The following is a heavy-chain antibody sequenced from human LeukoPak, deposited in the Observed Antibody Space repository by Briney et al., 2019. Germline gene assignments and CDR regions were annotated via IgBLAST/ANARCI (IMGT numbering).Heavy chain of an antibody. CDR1: GFTFSSYW. D-gene: IGHD3-3*01. CDR3: ARYYDFWSGYYRGIDY. Sequence: GGSLRLSCAASGFTFSSYWMSWVRQAPGKGLEWVANIKQDGSEKYYVDSVKGRFTISRDNAKNSLYLQMNSLRAEDTAVYYCARYYDFWSGYYRGIDYCGQGTLVTVSS. CDR2: IKQDGSEK. J-gene: IGHJ4*02. V-gene: IGHV3-7*01.